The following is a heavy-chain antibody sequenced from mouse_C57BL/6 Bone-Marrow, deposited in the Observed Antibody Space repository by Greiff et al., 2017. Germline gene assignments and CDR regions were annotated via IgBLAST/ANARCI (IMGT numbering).Heavy chain of an antibody. D-gene: IGHD1-1*01. CDR1: GFNIKDYY. Sequence: VQLQESGAELVKPGASVKLSCTASGFNIKDYYMHWVKQRTEQGLEWIGRIDPEDGETKYAPKFQGKATITADTSSNTAYLRLSSLTSEDTAVYYCAKNYGSSYCFVYWCRGTTLTVSA. CDR3: AKNYGSSYCFVY. CDR2: IDPEDGET. V-gene: IGHV14-2*01. J-gene: IGHJ2*01.